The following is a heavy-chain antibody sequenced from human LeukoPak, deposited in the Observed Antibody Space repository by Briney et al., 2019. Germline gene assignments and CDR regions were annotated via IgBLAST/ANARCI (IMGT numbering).Heavy chain of an antibody. V-gene: IGHV4-4*02. Sequence: PSETLSLTCAVSGGSISSSNWWSWVRQPPGKGLEWIGEIYHSGSTNYNPSLKSRVTISLDTSKNQFSLNLSSVTAADTAVYYCARDSFGSTTSGRFDPWGQGTLVTVSS. CDR3: ARDSFGSTTSGRFDP. CDR2: IYHSGST. J-gene: IGHJ5*02. CDR1: GGSISSSNW. D-gene: IGHD2-2*01.